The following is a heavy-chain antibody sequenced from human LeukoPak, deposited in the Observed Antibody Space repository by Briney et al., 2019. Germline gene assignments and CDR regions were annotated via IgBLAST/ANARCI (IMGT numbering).Heavy chain of an antibody. CDR3: ARTSLYCSSTSCSIGYFDY. D-gene: IGHD2-2*01. V-gene: IGHV1-69*13. CDR1: GGTFSSYA. J-gene: IGHJ4*02. CDR2: IIPIFGTA. Sequence: ASVKVSCKASGGTFSSYAISWVRQAPGQGLEWMGGIIPIFGTANYAQKFQGRVTITADESTSTAYMELSSLRSEDTAVYYCARTSLYCSSTSCSIGYFDYWGQGTLVTVSS.